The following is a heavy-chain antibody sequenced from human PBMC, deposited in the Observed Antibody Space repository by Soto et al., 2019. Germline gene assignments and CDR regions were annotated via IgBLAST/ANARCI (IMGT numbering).Heavy chain of an antibody. V-gene: IGHV3-23*01. CDR2: ISGSGGST. J-gene: IGHJ4*02. CDR1: GFTFSSYA. D-gene: IGHD3-22*01. CDR3: AKGTVVVITLLDY. Sequence: EVQLLESGGGLVQPGGSLRLSCAASGFTFSSYAMSWVRQAPGKGLEWASAISGSGGSTYYADSVKGRFTISRDNSKNTLYLQMNSLRAEDTAVYYCAKGTVVVITLLDYWGQGTLVTVSS.